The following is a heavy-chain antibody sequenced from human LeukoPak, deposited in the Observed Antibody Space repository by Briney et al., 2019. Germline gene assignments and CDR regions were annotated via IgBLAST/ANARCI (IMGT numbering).Heavy chain of an antibody. CDR2: IKQDGSEK. Sequence: GGSLRLSCAASGFTFSSYWMSWVRQAPGKGLEWVANIKQDGSEKYYVDSVKGRFTISRDNAKNPLYLQMNSLRAEDTAVYYCARGASSGSYDYWGQGTLVTVSS. D-gene: IGHD1-26*01. CDR1: GFTFSSYW. V-gene: IGHV3-7*01. J-gene: IGHJ4*02. CDR3: ARGASSGSYDY.